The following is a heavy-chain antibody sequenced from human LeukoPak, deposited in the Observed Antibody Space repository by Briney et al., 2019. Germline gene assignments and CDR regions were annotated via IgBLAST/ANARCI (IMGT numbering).Heavy chain of an antibody. D-gene: IGHD3-22*01. Sequence: SETLSLTCAVYGGSFSGYYWSWIRQPPGKGLEWIGEINHSGSTNYNPSPKSRVTISVDTSKNQFSLKLSSVTAADTAVYYCARMMYYYDSSGHSGAFDIWGQGTMVTVSS. CDR3: ARMMYYYDSSGHSGAFDI. CDR1: GGSFSGYY. J-gene: IGHJ3*02. V-gene: IGHV4-34*01. CDR2: INHSGST.